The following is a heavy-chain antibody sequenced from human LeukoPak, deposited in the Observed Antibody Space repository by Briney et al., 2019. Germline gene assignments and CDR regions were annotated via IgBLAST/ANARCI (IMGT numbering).Heavy chain of an antibody. Sequence: GGSLRLSCAASGFIFSSYIMKWVRQAPGRGLEWVSTISGSGTNTYYADSVEGRFTISRDNAKNALYLQMNSLRAEDTAVYYCATFSDSKSSDFWGQGTLVTVSS. CDR3: ATFSDSKSSDF. J-gene: IGHJ4*02. V-gene: IGHV3-21*01. CDR1: GFIFSSYI. D-gene: IGHD3-3*02. CDR2: ISGSGTNT.